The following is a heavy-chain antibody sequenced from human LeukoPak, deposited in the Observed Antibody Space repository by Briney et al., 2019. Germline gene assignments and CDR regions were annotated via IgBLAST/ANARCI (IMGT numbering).Heavy chain of an antibody. CDR3: ARQGVGSVSGSYFDS. Sequence: GEPLKISCKGSVYSFTNYLSGGVRQMPGKGLEGMGIIYAGDSATRYSPAFQGHATISNDTSSTPAYRQWSSRKASDRAMYYCARQGVGSVSGSYFDSWGPGTLVTVSS. V-gene: IGHV5-51*01. J-gene: IGHJ4*02. CDR1: VYSFTNYL. D-gene: IGHD5-12*01. CDR2: IYAGDSAT.